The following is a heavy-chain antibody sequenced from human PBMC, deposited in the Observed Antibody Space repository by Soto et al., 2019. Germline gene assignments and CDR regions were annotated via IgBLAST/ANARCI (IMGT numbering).Heavy chain of an antibody. CDR1: GFMFDDFA. V-gene: IGHV3-9*01. J-gene: IGHJ5*02. CDR2: ISWNSGDV. CDR3: AKATNVVTRWFDP. D-gene: IGHD3-22*01. Sequence: EVQLVESGGGLVQPGRSLRLSCAASGFMFDDFAMHWVRQAPGKGLEWVSGISWNSGDVDYADSVKGRFTISRDNAKHSVYLHLNSLRPEDTALYYCAKATNVVTRWFDPWGQGTLVTVSS.